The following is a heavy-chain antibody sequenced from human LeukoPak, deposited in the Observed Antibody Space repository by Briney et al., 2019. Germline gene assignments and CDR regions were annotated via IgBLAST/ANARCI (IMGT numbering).Heavy chain of an antibody. Sequence: HPGGPLRLSCAASGFTFSSYEMNWVRQAPGKGLEWVSYISSSGSTIYYADSVKGRFTISRDNAKNSLYLQMNSLRAEDTAVYYCARGMEMATMEYFDYWGQGTLVTVSS. V-gene: IGHV3-48*03. J-gene: IGHJ4*02. CDR3: ARGMEMATMEYFDY. CDR1: GFTFSSYE. D-gene: IGHD5-24*01. CDR2: ISSSGSTI.